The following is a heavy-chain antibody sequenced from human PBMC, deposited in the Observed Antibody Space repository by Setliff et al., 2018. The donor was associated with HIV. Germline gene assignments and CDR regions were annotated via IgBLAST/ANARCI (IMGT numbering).Heavy chain of an antibody. V-gene: IGHV1-18*01. CDR2: ISAHNGKT. J-gene: IGHJ3*02. CDR3: AGGGQSPYYYGSGSPHDPFDI. D-gene: IGHD3-10*01. Sequence: ASVKVSCKASGYTFTNYDISWVRQAPGQGLEWMGCISAHNGKTNYAQTFQGRVTMTSDTSTTTAYMELRTPRSDDAAVYYCAGGGQSPYYYGSGSPHDPFDIWGQGTMVTVSS. CDR1: GYTFTNYD.